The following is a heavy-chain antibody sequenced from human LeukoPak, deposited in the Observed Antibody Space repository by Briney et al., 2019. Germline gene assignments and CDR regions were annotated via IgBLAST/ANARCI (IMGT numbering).Heavy chain of an antibody. D-gene: IGHD1-26*01. Sequence: PGGSLRLSCAASGFTFSSYWMSWVRQAPGKGLEWVANIKQDGSEKYYVDSVKGRFTISRDNSKNTLYLQMNSLRAEDTAVYYCAKGLVGAPAYFQHWGQGTLVTVSS. CDR1: GFTFSSYW. CDR2: IKQDGSEK. J-gene: IGHJ1*01. CDR3: AKGLVGAPAYFQH. V-gene: IGHV3-7*03.